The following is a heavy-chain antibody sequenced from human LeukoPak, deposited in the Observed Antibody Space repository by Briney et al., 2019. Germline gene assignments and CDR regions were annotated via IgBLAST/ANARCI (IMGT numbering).Heavy chain of an antibody. Sequence: GESLKISWKGSGYSFTGYWIGWVRQMPGKGLEWMGIIYPGDSDTRYSPSFQGQVTISADKSISTAYLQWSSLKASDTAMYYCARQGCSGTSCYKPPYYMDVWGKGTTVTASS. CDR3: ARQGCSGTSCYKPPYYMDV. V-gene: IGHV5-51*01. D-gene: IGHD2-2*02. J-gene: IGHJ6*03. CDR1: GYSFTGYW. CDR2: IYPGDSDT.